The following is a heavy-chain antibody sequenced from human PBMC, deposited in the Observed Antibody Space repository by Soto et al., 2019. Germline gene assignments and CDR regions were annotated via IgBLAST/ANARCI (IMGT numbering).Heavy chain of an antibody. D-gene: IGHD6-13*01. Sequence: SETLSLTCTVSGGSISSSSYYWGWIRQPPGKGLEWIGSIYYSGSTYYNPSLKSRVTISVDTSKNQFSLKLSSVTAADTAVYYCARSIAAAALHNWFAPWGQGTLVTVSS. CDR1: GGSISSSSYY. CDR3: ARSIAAAALHNWFAP. V-gene: IGHV4-39*01. CDR2: IYYSGST. J-gene: IGHJ5*02.